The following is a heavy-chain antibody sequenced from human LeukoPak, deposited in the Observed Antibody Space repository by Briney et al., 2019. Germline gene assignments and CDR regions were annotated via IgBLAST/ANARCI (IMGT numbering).Heavy chain of an antibody. J-gene: IGHJ4*02. V-gene: IGHV3-23*01. CDR3: AKDSHWILFDD. D-gene: IGHD2-2*03. CDR2: IGGSGTRT. Sequence: GGSLRLSCAASGFTFSSYGMHWVRQAPGKGLEWVSGIGGSGTRTYYADSVKGRFTISRDNSKNTLYLQMNSLRDEDTAVYYCAKDSHWILFDDWGQGTLVTVSS. CDR1: GFTFSSYG.